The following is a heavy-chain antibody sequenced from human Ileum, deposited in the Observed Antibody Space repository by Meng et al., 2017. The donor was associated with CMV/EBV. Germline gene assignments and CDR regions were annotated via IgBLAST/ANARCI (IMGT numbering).Heavy chain of an antibody. V-gene: IGHV3-23*01. Sequence: GESLKISCVASGLTFNSYSMGWVRQAPGKGLEWVAAISGSGANSYYAESVKGRFTISRDNSKNTLYLQMNSLRAEDTAVYYCARLLFYRRGHQLVHSLPTKDWGQGTLVTVSS. J-gene: IGHJ4*02. CDR2: ISGSGANS. D-gene: IGHD6-13*01. CDR3: ARLLFYRRGHQLVHSLPTKD. CDR1: GLTFNSYS.